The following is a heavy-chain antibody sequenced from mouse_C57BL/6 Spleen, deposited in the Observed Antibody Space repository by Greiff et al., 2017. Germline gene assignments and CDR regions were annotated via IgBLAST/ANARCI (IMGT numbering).Heavy chain of an antibody. V-gene: IGHV1-19*01. J-gene: IGHJ4*01. CDR1: GYTFTDYY. CDR2: INPYNGGT. CDR3: ARRGDYCSMDD. Sequence: VQLQQSGPVLVKPGASVKMSCKASGYTFTDYYMNWVQQSHGKSLEWIGVINPYNGGTSYNQKFKGKATLTVDKSSSTAYMELNSLTSEDSAVDYYARRGDYCSMDDWGKGTSVTVSS.